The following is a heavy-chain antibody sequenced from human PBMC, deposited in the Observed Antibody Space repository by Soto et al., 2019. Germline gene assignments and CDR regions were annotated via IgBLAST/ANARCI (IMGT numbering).Heavy chain of an antibody. D-gene: IGHD2-15*01. CDR1: GFTFSSYA. CDR2: ISGSGGST. CDR3: AKEIVVVVAATRIDDAFDI. V-gene: IGHV3-23*01. Sequence: GGSLRLSCAASGFTFSSYAMSWVRQAPGKGLEWVSAISGSGGSTYYADSVKGRFTMSRDNSKNTLYLQMNSLRAEDTAVYYCAKEIVVVVAATRIDDAFDIWGQGTMVTVSS. J-gene: IGHJ3*02.